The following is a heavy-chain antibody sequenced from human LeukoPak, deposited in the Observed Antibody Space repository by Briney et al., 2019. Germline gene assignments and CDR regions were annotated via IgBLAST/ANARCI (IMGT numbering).Heavy chain of an antibody. J-gene: IGHJ4*02. CDR1: GYTFTSYA. CDR3: ARGSLTLGSTVDY. CDR2: INTNTGDP. D-gene: IGHD1-26*01. Sequence: ASVKVSCKASGYTFTSYAMNWVRQAPGQGLEWMGWINTNTGDPTYVQGFTGRFVFSLDTSVSTVYLQISSLKAEDTAVYYCARGSLTLGSTVDYWGQGTLVTVSS. V-gene: IGHV7-4-1*02.